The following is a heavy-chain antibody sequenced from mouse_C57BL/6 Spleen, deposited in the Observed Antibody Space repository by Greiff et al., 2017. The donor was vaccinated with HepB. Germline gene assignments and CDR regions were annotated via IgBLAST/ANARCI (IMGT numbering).Heavy chain of an antibody. J-gene: IGHJ2*01. CDR2: IYPRSGNT. V-gene: IGHV1-81*01. D-gene: IGHD1-1*01. Sequence: QVQLQQSGAELARPGASVKLSCKASGYTFPSYGISWVKQRTGQGLEWIGEIYPRSGNTYYNEKFKGKATLTADKSSSTAYMELRSLTAEDSSVCFCARSRISTLPYYFDYWCQGTTLTVSS. CDR3: ARSRISTLPYYFDY. CDR1: GYTFPSYG.